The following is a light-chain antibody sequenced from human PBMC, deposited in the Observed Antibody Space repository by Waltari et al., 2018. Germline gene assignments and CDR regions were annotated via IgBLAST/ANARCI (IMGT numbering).Light chain of an antibody. V-gene: IGLV4-69*01. CDR2: VNSDGSH. Sequence: QLVLTQSPSAYASLGASVKLTCTLSSGPSSNAVAWLPKQPEKGTRYLMKVNSDGSHSQGDGIPDRFSGTSSGAGLYLAISNLQAEDEADYDCQSGGHGTWVVGGGTKLTGL. CDR3: QSGGHGTWV. CDR1: SGPSSNA. J-gene: IGLJ3*02.